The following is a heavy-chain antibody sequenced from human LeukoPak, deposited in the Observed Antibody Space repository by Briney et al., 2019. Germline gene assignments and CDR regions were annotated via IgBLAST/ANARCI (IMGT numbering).Heavy chain of an antibody. D-gene: IGHD6-13*01. J-gene: IGHJ4*02. CDR1: GFTFSSYG. CDR2: ISDDGSSK. V-gene: IGHV3-30*18. Sequence: GRSLRLSCAASGFTFSSYGMHGVRQAPGKGLEWVAVISDDGSSKFYADSVKGRFTISRDNSKNTLYLQMNSLRAEDTAVYYCTKDLNSSSWSFDYWGQGTLVTVSS. CDR3: TKDLNSSSWSFDY.